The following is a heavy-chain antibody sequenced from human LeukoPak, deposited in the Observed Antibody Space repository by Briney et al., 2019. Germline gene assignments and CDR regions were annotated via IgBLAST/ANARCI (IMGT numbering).Heavy chain of an antibody. CDR2: IYYSGST. D-gene: IGHD2-21*02. CDR3: ARGIVVVTAAFDI. CDR1: GGSISSYY. J-gene: IGHJ3*02. Sequence: SETLSLTCTVSGGSISSYYWSWIRQPPGKGLEWIGYIYYSGSTNYNPSLKSRVTISVDTSKNQFSLKLSSVTAADTAVYYCARGIVVVTAAFDIWGQGTMVTVSS. V-gene: IGHV4-59*01.